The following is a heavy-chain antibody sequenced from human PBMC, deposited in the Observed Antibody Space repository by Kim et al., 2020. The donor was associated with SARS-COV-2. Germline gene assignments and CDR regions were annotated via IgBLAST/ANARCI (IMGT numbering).Heavy chain of an antibody. CDR2: IFYSGTA. D-gene: IGHD6-19*01. CDR1: GGSISISTYY. J-gene: IGHJ4*02. CDR3: ARHPWKGLAGRAVEDI. V-gene: IGHV4-39*01. Sequence: SETLSLTCTVFGGSISISTYYWGWIRQPPGKALEWIGSIFYSGTAYYSPSLKSRLTISVDTSKNQFSLNLNSVTAADTAVYYCARHPWKGLAGRAVEDIWGQGSLVIVSP.